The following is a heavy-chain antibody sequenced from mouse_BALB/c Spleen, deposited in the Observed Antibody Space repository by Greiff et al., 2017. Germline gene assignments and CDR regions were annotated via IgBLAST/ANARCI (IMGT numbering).Heavy chain of an antibody. CDR3: TRDRGLRPPWFAY. CDR2: ISSGGSYT. D-gene: IGHD1-2*01. J-gene: IGHJ3*01. Sequence: EVNVVESGGGLVKPGGSLKLSCAASGFTFSSYTMSWVRQTPEKRLEWVATISSGGSYTYYPDSVKGRFTISRDNAKNTLYLQMSSLKSEDTAMYYCTRDRGLRPPWFAYWGQGTLVTVSA. CDR1: GFTFSSYT. V-gene: IGHV5-6-4*01.